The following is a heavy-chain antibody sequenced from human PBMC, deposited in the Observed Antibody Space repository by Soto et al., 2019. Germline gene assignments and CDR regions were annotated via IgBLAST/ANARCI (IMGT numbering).Heavy chain of an antibody. V-gene: IGHV4-30-4*01. D-gene: IGHD6-13*01. CDR3: ATLGIAAAGASDY. J-gene: IGHJ4*02. Sequence: QVQLQESGPGLVKPSQTLSLTCTVSGGSISSGDYYWSWIRQPPGKGLEWIGYIYYGGSTYYNPSLKSRVTISVDTSKNQFSLKLSSVTAADTAVYYCATLGIAAAGASDYWGQGTLVTVSS. CDR1: GGSISSGDYY. CDR2: IYYGGST.